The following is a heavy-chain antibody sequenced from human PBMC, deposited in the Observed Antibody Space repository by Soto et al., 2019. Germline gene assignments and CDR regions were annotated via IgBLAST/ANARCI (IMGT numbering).Heavy chain of an antibody. CDR1: GFSFSSYA. V-gene: IGHV3-23*01. D-gene: IGHD6-13*01. CDR3: AKRAGIAAAGRGGAIDY. J-gene: IGHJ4*02. Sequence: EVQLLESGGGLVQPGGSLRLSCAASGFSFSSYAMSWVRQAPGNGLEWVSEISGSGGSTYYADSVKGRFTISRDNSKNTLYLQMNSLRAEDTAVYYCAKRAGIAAAGRGGAIDYWGQGTLVTVSS. CDR2: ISGSGGST.